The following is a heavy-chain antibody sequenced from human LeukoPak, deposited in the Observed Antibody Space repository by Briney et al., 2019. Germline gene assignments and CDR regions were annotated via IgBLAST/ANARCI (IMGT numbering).Heavy chain of an antibody. CDR2: ISSSSSYI. Sequence: PGGSLRLSCAASGFTVSSDYMSWVRQAPGKGLEWVSSISSSSSYIYHADSVKGRFTISRDNAKNSLYLQMNSLRAEDTAVYYCARGVQLWFNFDYWGQGTLVTVSS. D-gene: IGHD5-18*01. J-gene: IGHJ4*02. CDR1: GFTVSSDY. V-gene: IGHV3-21*01. CDR3: ARGVQLWFNFDY.